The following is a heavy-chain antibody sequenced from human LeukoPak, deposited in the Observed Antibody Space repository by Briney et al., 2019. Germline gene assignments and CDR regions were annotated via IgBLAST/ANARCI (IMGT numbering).Heavy chain of an antibody. CDR2: ISGSGGST. J-gene: IGHJ4*02. CDR1: GFTFSSYA. Sequence: GGSLRPSCAASGFTFSSYAMSWVRQAPGKGLEWVSAISGSGGSTYYADSVKGRFTISRDNSKNTLYLQMNSLRAEDTAVYYCAKEAHYYDSSGYYYVPYFDYWGQGTLVTVSS. CDR3: AKEAHYYDSSGYYYVPYFDY. V-gene: IGHV3-23*01. D-gene: IGHD3-22*01.